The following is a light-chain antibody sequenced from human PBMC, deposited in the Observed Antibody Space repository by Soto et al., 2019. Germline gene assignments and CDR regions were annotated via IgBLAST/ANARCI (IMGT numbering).Light chain of an antibody. CDR2: GAS. Sequence: EIVWTQSPGTLSLSTGERATLSCRSSQSVSSSYLAWYQQKPGQAPXXLIYGASSRATGIPDRFSDNGSGTDFTLTLRRLEPEDFAVDYCQHYGSPWTFGQGTKG. CDR1: QSVSSSY. J-gene: IGKJ1*01. CDR3: QHYGSPWT. V-gene: IGKV3-20*01.